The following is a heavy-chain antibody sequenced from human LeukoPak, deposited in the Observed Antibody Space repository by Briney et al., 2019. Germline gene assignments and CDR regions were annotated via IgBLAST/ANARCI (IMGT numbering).Heavy chain of an antibody. CDR2: IKPTNGYT. Sequence: ASVKVSCKASGYIFTGYYIHWVRQAPGQVLEWMGWIKPTNGYTNYAQNFQGRVTMTTDTSITTAYMNLRRLTSDDTALYYCARGGLDVMNTGLWKPLEYWGQGTPVTVSS. J-gene: IGHJ4*02. CDR3: ARGGLDVMNTGLWKPLEY. CDR1: GYIFTGYY. V-gene: IGHV1-2*02. D-gene: IGHD5-18*01.